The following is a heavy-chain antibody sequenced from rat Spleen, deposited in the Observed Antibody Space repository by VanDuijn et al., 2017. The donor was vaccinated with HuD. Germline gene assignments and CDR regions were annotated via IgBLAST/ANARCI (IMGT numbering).Heavy chain of an antibody. CDR1: GFTFRNYG. D-gene: IGHD1-12*02. CDR2: ISPSGGIT. CDR3: ATDGYYDGTYYSVYAMDA. V-gene: IGHV5-19*01. Sequence: EVQLVESGGGLVQPGRSLKLSCAASGFTFRNYGMHWIRQAPAKGLEWVASISPSGGITNYRDSVKGRFTISRDNAKSTLDLQMDSLKSEDTATYYCATDGYYDGTYYSVYAMDAWGQGASVTVSS. J-gene: IGHJ4*01.